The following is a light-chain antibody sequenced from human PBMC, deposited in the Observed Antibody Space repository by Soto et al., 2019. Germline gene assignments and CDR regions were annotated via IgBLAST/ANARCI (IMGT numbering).Light chain of an antibody. CDR1: QGISSY. Sequence: DIQLTQSPSFLSASVGDRVTITCRASQGISSYLAWYQQKPGKAPKLLIYAASTLQSGVPSRYSGSGSGTEFTLTISSLQPEDFATYDCQQHNRYPPRAFGPWTKVDIK. CDR2: AAS. V-gene: IGKV1-9*01. J-gene: IGKJ3*01. CDR3: QQHNRYPPRA.